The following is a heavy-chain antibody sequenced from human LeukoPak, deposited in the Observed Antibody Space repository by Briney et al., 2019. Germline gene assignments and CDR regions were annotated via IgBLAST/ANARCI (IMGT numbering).Heavy chain of an antibody. CDR1: AFTFSSYS. V-gene: IGHV3-21*04. Sequence: PGGSLRLSCVASAFTFSSYSMNWVRQAPGKGLEWVSSISSSGSYIYYADSVKGRFTISRDNSKNTLYLQMNSLRAEDTAVYYCAGRMVYWGQGTLVTVSS. D-gene: IGHD2-8*01. J-gene: IGHJ4*02. CDR3: AGRMVY. CDR2: ISSSGSYI.